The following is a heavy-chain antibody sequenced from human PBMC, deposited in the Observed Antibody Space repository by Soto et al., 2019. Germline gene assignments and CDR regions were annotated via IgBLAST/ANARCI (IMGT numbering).Heavy chain of an antibody. D-gene: IGHD5-12*01. CDR3: ARESGGATATLDYYYFYMDV. J-gene: IGHJ6*03. Sequence: QVQLVQSGAEVKKPGASATVSCRSSGDTFNDYYIHWVRQAPGQGLEGMGWINPNGGVTKYAQKFQGWVSMTRDTSIRTVYMQLSRLRSDDTAVYYCARESGGATATLDYYYFYMDVWGTGTTVTVSS. CDR2: INPNGGVT. CDR1: GDTFNDYY. V-gene: IGHV1-2*04.